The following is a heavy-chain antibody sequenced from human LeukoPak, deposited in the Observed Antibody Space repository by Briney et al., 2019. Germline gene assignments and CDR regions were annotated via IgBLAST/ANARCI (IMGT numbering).Heavy chain of an antibody. D-gene: IGHD2-2*02. CDR1: GGSFSGYY. V-gene: IGHV4-34*01. CDR2: INHSGST. J-gene: IGHJ5*02. CDR3: AREYRGYCSSTSCYTHSNWFDP. Sequence: SETLSLTCAVYGGSFSGYYWSWIRQPPGKGLEWIGEINHSGSTNYNPSLKSRVTISVDTSKNQFSLKLSSVTAADTAVYYCAREYRGYCSSTSCYTHSNWFDPWGQGTLVTVSS.